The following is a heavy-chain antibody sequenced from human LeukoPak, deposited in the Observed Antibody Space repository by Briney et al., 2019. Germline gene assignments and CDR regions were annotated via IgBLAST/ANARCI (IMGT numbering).Heavy chain of an antibody. CDR2: IKSKTDGGTT. Sequence: GGSLRLSCAASGFTFSNAWMSWVRQAPGKGLEWVGRIKSKTDGGTTDYAAPVKGRFTISRDDSKNTLYLQMNSLKTEDTAVYYCTTDFLYYYDSSGYPTYYYYGMDVWGQGTTVTVSS. CDR1: GFTFSNAW. J-gene: IGHJ6*02. CDR3: TTDFLYYYDSSGYPTYYYYGMDV. D-gene: IGHD3-22*01. V-gene: IGHV3-15*01.